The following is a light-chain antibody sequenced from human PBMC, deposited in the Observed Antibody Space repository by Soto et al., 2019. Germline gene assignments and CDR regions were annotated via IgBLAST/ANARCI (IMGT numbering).Light chain of an antibody. CDR3: CSYAGSPRYV. J-gene: IGLJ1*01. CDR1: SSDVGGYNY. Sequence: QSVLTQPRSVSGSPGQSVTISCTGTSSDVGGYNYVSWYQQHPGKAPKVMIYDVSEPPSGVPDRFSGSKSGNTASLTISGLQAEDEADYYCCSYAGSPRYVLGTGTKLTVL. V-gene: IGLV2-11*01. CDR2: DVS.